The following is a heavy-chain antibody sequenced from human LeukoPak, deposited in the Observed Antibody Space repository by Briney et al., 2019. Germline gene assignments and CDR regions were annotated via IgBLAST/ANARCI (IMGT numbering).Heavy chain of an antibody. Sequence: SETLSLTCTVSGGSISSSSYYWGWIRQPPGKGLEWIGCIYYSGSTYYNPSLKSRVTISVDTSKNQFSLKLSSVTAADTAVYYCARDYPDSSSWYENNWFDPWGQGTLVTVSS. CDR3: ARDYPDSSSWYENNWFDP. D-gene: IGHD6-13*01. V-gene: IGHV4-39*07. J-gene: IGHJ5*02. CDR2: IYYSGST. CDR1: GGSISSSSYY.